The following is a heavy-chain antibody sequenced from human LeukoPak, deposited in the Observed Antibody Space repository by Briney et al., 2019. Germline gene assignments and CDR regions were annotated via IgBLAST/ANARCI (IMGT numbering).Heavy chain of an antibody. J-gene: IGHJ4*02. D-gene: IGHD2-8*01. Sequence: PSGTLSLTCGVSGGSITGTNWWSWVRQPPGQGLEWIGEISLSGLTNYNPSLKSRVTMALDKSKNHLSLNLTSVTAADTAVYYCSRENGAFSPFGYWGQGTLVTVPS. V-gene: IGHV4-4*02. CDR3: SRENGAFSPFGY. CDR1: GGSITGTNW. CDR2: ISLSGLT.